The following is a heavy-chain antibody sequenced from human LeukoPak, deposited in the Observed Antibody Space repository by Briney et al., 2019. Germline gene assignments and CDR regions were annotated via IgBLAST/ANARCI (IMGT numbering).Heavy chain of an antibody. CDR1: GYTFTSYY. D-gene: IGHD4-17*01. Sequence: ASVKVSCKASGYTFTSYYMNWVRQAPGQGLEWMGKINPSDGSTDFAQNFQGRVTMTRDTSTSTVYMELSSLRSEDTAVYYCVRGWWGTDYGWTNWFDPWGRGTLVTVSS. V-gene: IGHV1-46*01. J-gene: IGHJ5*02. CDR3: VRGWWGTDYGWTNWFDP. CDR2: INPSDGST.